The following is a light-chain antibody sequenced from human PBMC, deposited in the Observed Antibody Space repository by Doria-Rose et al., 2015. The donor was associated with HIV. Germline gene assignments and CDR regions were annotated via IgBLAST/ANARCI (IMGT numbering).Light chain of an antibody. J-gene: IGKJ1*01. CDR3: QQYNSYWT. CDR1: QGISTW. CDR2: EAS. Sequence: TCRASQGISTWLAWYQQIPGKAPKLLIYEASSLGSGVPSRFSGSGSGTEFTPTINSLQPDDFATYYCQQYNSYWTFGQGTKVEIK. V-gene: IGKV1-5*03.